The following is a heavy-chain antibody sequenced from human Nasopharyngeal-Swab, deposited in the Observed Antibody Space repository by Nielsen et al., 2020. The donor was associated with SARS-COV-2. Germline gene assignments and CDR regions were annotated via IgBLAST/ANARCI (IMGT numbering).Heavy chain of an antibody. CDR2: IIPILGIA. CDR1: GGTFSSYA. J-gene: IGHJ6*02. Sequence: SVKVSCKASGGTFSSYAISWVRQAPGQGLEWMGRIIPILGIANYAQKFQGRVTITADKSTSTAYMELSSLRSEDTAVYYCARGNEGAAAGTSYYYYGMDVWGQGTTVTVSS. V-gene: IGHV1-69*04. CDR3: ARGNEGAAAGTSYYYYGMDV. D-gene: IGHD6-13*01.